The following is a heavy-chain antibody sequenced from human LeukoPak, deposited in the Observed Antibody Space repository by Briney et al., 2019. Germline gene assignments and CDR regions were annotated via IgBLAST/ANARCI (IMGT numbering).Heavy chain of an antibody. D-gene: IGHD2-2*02. V-gene: IGHV3-30*04. Sequence: PGGSLRLSCAVSGCTFSHVAMHWVRQSPGKGPEWVAVISYDGKNANYADSVEGRFTVSRDNSKNTLYLQLNSLRAEDTAIYYCAREYCTTANCYRLDSWGQGTLVTVSS. J-gene: IGHJ4*02. CDR1: GCTFSHVA. CDR2: ISYDGKNA. CDR3: AREYCTTANCYRLDS.